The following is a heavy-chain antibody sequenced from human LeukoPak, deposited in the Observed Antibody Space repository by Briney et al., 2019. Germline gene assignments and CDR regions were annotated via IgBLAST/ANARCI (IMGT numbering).Heavy chain of an antibody. CDR3: AGLHV. CDR2: IYTSGST. Sequence: SETLSLTCTVSGDSISGYYWSWIRQPARKGLEWIGRIYTSGSTNYNPSLRGRVTMSVDTSKNLLSLKMNSVTAADTAIYYCAGLHVWGKGTTVTVSS. J-gene: IGHJ6*04. CDR1: GDSISGYY. V-gene: IGHV4-4*07.